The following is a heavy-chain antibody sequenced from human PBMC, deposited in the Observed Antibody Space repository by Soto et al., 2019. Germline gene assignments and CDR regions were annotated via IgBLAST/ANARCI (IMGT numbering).Heavy chain of an antibody. CDR3: ARDGRDCSSTSCYIWFDP. CDR1: GFTFSSYA. D-gene: IGHD2-2*01. CDR2: ISSNGGST. V-gene: IGHV3-64*01. J-gene: IGHJ5*02. Sequence: GGSLSLSCAASGFTFSSYAMHWVRQAPGKGLEYVSAISSNGGSTYYANSVKGRFTISRDNSKNTLYLQMGSLRAEDMAVYYCARDGRDCSSTSCYIWFDPWGQGTLVTVSS.